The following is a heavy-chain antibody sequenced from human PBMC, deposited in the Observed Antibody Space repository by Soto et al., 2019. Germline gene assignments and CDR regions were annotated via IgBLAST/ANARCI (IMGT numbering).Heavy chain of an antibody. CDR1: GYTFTSYG. V-gene: IGHV1-18*01. D-gene: IGHD1-1*01. CDR3: ARARYGDY. CDR2: ISAHNGNT. Sequence: QVHLVQSGAEVKKPGASVKVSCKCSGYTFTSYGITWVRQAPGQGLEWMGWISAHNGNTNYAQKLQGRVTVTRDKSTSTAYMELRSLRSDDTGVYYCARARYGDYWGQGALVTVSS. J-gene: IGHJ4*02.